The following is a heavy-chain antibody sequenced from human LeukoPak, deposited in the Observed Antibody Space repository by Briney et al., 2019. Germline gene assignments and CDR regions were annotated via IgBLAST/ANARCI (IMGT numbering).Heavy chain of an antibody. D-gene: IGHD4-23*01. J-gene: IGHJ3*02. CDR1: GFTFSNFA. CDR2: ISGSGGST. CDR3: AKSPAVDAAFDI. Sequence: GGSLRLSCAASGFTFSNFAVSWVRQAPGKGLEWVSAISGSGGSTYYADSVKGRFTISRDNSKNTLYLQMNSLRAEDTAVDYCAKSPAVDAAFDIWGQGTMVTVSS. V-gene: IGHV3-23*01.